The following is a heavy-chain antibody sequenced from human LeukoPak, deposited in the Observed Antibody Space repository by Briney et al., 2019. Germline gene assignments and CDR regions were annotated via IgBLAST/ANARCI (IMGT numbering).Heavy chain of an antibody. D-gene: IGHD4-17*01. CDR3: ARFLHGDSTKDAFDI. CDR2: IIPIFGTA. J-gene: IGHJ3*02. V-gene: IGHV1-69*05. CDR1: GGTFISYA. Sequence: SVKVSCKASGGTFISYAISWVRQAPGQGLEWMGGIIPIFGTANYAQKFQGRVTITTDESTSTAYMELSSLRSEDTAVYYCARFLHGDSTKDAFDIWGQGTMVTVSS.